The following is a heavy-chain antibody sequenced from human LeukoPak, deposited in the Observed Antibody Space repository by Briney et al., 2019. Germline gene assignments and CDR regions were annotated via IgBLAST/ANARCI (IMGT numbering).Heavy chain of an antibody. CDR1: GFTFDDYG. CDR3: ARDPRSSWTHHFDY. CDR2: INWNGGST. V-gene: IGHV3-20*04. J-gene: IGHJ4*02. Sequence: GGSLRLSCAASGFTFDDYGMSWVRQAPGKGLEWVSGINWNGGSTGYADSVKGRFTISRDNSKDTLYLQMNSLRAEDTAVYYCARDPRSSWTHHFDYWGQGTLVTVSS. D-gene: IGHD6-13*01.